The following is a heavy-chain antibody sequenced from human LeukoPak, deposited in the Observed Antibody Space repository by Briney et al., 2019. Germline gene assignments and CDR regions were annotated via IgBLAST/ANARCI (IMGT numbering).Heavy chain of an antibody. CDR3: ARNSSDWYGYMDV. J-gene: IGHJ6*04. Sequence: ASVKVSCTASGYTFTSSGISWVRQAPGQGREWMGWISTYNGYANYAQTPQGRVTMTTETSTSTDYMELRSLRSDNTAVYYCARNSSDWYGYMDVWGKGTTVTVSS. CDR2: ISTYNGYA. D-gene: IGHD6-19*01. CDR1: GYTFTSSG. V-gene: IGHV1-18*01.